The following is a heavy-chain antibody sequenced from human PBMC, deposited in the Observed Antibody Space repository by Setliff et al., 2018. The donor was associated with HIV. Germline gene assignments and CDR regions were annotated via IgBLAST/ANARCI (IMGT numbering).Heavy chain of an antibody. J-gene: IGHJ6*03. D-gene: IGHD3-3*01. Sequence: ETLSLTCTVSGGSMNSHYWSWIRQSPGRGLEWIGYIYYSVSTKYNPSLKSRVSMSIDTSKNQFSLKMSSVTAADTAVYYCARGVVDYDFWSGSGDYYYMDVWGKGTTVTV. CDR1: GGSMNSHY. V-gene: IGHV4-59*11. CDR2: IYYSVST. CDR3: ARGVVDYDFWSGSGDYYYMDV.